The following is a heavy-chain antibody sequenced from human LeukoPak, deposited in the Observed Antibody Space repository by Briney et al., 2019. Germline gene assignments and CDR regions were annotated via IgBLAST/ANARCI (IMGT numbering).Heavy chain of an antibody. CDR2: ISSSSSYI. CDR3: ARDPRWLRGGHDY. V-gene: IGHV3-21*01. J-gene: IGHJ4*02. Sequence: PGGSLRLSCAASGFTFSGSALHWVRQAPGKGLEWVSSISSSSSYIYYADSVKGRFTISRDNAKNSLYLQMNSLRAEDTAVYYCARDPRWLRGGHDYWGQGTLVTVSS. D-gene: IGHD5-12*01. CDR1: GFTFSGSA.